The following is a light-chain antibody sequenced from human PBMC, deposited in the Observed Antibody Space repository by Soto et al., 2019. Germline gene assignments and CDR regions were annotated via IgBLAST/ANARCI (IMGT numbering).Light chain of an antibody. CDR3: QQYNSYST. CDR2: DAS. V-gene: IGKV1-5*01. Sequence: DIQMTHSPSTLSASVGDRVTITCRTSQSISSWLAWYQQKPGKAPKLLIYDASTLESGVPSRFSGSGSGKEFTLTISSLQPDDFATYSCQQYNSYSTFGQGTKVDIX. CDR1: QSISSW. J-gene: IGKJ1*01.